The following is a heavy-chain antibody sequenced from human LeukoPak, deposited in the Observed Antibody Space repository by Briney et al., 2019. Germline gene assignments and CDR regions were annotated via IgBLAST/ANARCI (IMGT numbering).Heavy chain of an antibody. J-gene: IGHJ5*02. D-gene: IGHD6-13*01. V-gene: IGHV5-51*01. CDR1: GYSFTSYW. Sequence: GESLQISCQGSGYSFTSYWIGWVRQMPGKGLEWMGIIYPGDSDTRYSPSFQGQVTISADKSISTAYLQWSSLKASDTAMYYCAASYSSSGSWFDPWGQGTLVTVSS. CDR3: AASYSSSGSWFDP. CDR2: IYPGDSDT.